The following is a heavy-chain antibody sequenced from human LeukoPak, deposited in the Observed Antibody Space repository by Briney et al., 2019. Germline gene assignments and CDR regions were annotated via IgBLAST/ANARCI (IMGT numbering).Heavy chain of an antibody. CDR3: ARDKGYGGDYYFDY. CDR1: GGSISSYY. CDR2: IYTSGST. J-gene: IGHJ4*02. V-gene: IGHV4-4*07. D-gene: IGHD5-12*01. Sequence: NSSETLSLTCTVSGGSISSYYWSWIRQPAGKGLEWIGRIYTSGSTNYNPSLKSRVTMSVDTSKNQFSLKLSSVTAADTAVYYCARDKGYGGDYYFDYWGQGTLVTVSS.